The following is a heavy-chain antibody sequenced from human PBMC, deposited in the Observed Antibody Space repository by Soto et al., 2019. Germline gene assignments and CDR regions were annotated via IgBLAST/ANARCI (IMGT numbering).Heavy chain of an antibody. D-gene: IGHD4-17*01. V-gene: IGHV4-59*08. Sequence: QVQLQESGPGLVKPSETLSLTCTLSGDSLSTYHWSWIRQPPGKRLEWLGYIYYSGNTHFNPSVKSRLTSSIDTSKNQFSLKLTSVTAADTAVYYCARLDGAYFDAWGQGILVTVSS. J-gene: IGHJ4*02. CDR1: GDSLSTYH. CDR3: ARLDGAYFDA. CDR2: IYYSGNT.